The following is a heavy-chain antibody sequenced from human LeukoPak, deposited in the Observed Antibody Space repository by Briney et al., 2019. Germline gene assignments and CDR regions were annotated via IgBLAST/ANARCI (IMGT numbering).Heavy chain of an antibody. D-gene: IGHD4/OR15-4a*01. J-gene: IGHJ4*02. V-gene: IGHV3-53*01. CDR1: GFSFSSYE. CDR2: IYSDNT. Sequence: PGGSPRLSCAASGFSFSSYEINWVRQAPGKGLEWVSFIYSDNTHYSDSVKGRFTISRDNSKNTLYLQMNSLRAEDTAVYYCARRAGAYSHPYDYWGQGTLVTVSS. CDR3: ARRAGAYSHPYDY.